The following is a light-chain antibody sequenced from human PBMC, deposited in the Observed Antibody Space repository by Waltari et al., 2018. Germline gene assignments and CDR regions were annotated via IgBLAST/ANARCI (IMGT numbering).Light chain of an antibody. Sequence: EIVMTQSPATLSVFPGERATLSCRASQSIRSNLAWYQHKPGQAPRLLSYGASTRATGIPARFSGSGSGTEFTLTISSLQSEDFAVYFCQQYDNWLGTFGQGTKVEIK. CDR3: QQYDNWLGT. J-gene: IGKJ1*01. CDR1: QSIRSN. CDR2: GAS. V-gene: IGKV3-15*01.